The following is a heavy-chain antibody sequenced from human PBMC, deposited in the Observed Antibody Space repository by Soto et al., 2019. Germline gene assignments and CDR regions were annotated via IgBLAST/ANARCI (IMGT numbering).Heavy chain of an antibody. CDR1: GYTFTSYY. CDR2: INPSGGST. CDR3: ARAAYYYGSGRTTDV. Sequence: ASVKVSCKASGYTFTSYYMHWVRQAPGQGLEWMGIINPSGGSTSYAQKFQGRVTMTRDTSTSTVYMELSSLRSEDTAVYYCARAAYYYGSGRTTDVWGQGTTVTVSS. J-gene: IGHJ6*02. D-gene: IGHD3-10*01. V-gene: IGHV1-46*01.